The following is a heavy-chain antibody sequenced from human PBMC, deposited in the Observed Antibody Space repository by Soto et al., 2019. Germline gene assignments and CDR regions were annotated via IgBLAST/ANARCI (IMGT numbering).Heavy chain of an antibody. CDR3: AKDSTRWLQKTARSAFDI. J-gene: IGHJ3*02. Sequence: GGSLRLSCAASGFIFRSYGMHWVRQAPGKGLEWVAMIWYDGSKKYYADSVKGRFSISRDNSKNTLYLQMNSLRAEDTALYYCAKDSTRWLQKTARSAFDICGQGTMVTVSS. V-gene: IGHV3-30*02. D-gene: IGHD5-12*01. CDR2: IWYDGSKK. CDR1: GFIFRSYG.